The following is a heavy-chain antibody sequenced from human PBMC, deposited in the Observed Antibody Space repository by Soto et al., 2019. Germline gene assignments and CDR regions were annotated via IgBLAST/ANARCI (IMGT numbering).Heavy chain of an antibody. CDR3: ARGKHYYGSGKPDY. D-gene: IGHD3-10*01. CDR1: GYTFTSYD. CDR2: MNPNSGNT. Sequence: ASVKVSCKASGYTFTSYDINWVRQATGQGLEWMGWMNPNSGNTGYAQKFQGRVTMTRNTSISTAYMELSSLRSEDTAVYYCARGKHYYGSGKPDYWGQGTLVTVSS. V-gene: IGHV1-8*01. J-gene: IGHJ4*02.